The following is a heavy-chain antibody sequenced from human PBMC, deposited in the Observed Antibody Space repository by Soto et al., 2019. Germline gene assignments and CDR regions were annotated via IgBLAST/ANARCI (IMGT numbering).Heavy chain of an antibody. CDR1: GYTFTSYD. Sequence: QVQLVQSGAEVKKPGASVKVSCKASGYTFTSYDINWVRQATGQGLEWMGWMNPNSGNTGYAQKFQGRVTMTRNTSISTAYMELSSLRSEDTAVYYCARGLDDGFIAARPWNWFDPWGQGTLVIVSS. V-gene: IGHV1-8*01. J-gene: IGHJ5*02. CDR2: MNPNSGNT. CDR3: ARGLDDGFIAARPWNWFDP. D-gene: IGHD6-6*01.